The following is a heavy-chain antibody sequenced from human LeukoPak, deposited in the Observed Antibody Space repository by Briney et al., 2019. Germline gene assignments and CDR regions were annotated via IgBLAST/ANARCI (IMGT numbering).Heavy chain of an antibody. J-gene: IGHJ3*02. Sequence: NPGGSLRLSCAASGFSFCTYSMNWVRQAPGKGLECVSSISSSSSYIYYADSVKGRFTISRDNVKNSLYLQMNRLTAEDTAVYYCARTSYYYDSSGHIDAFDIWGQGTVVTVSS. CDR2: ISSSSSYI. CDR1: GFSFCTYS. V-gene: IGHV3-21*01. D-gene: IGHD3-22*01. CDR3: ARTSYYYDSSGHIDAFDI.